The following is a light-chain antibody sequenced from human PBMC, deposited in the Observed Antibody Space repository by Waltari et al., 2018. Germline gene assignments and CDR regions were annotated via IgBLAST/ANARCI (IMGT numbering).Light chain of an antibody. CDR3: QQYNNWPPVFT. Sequence: IVMTQSPATLSVSPGERATLSCRASQSISSNLAWYQQRPGQAPRLLIYGASNRATGIPARCSGSGSGTEFTLTISSLQSEDLAVYYCQQYNNWPPVFTFGPGTKVDIK. J-gene: IGKJ3*01. CDR2: GAS. V-gene: IGKV3-15*01. CDR1: QSISSN.